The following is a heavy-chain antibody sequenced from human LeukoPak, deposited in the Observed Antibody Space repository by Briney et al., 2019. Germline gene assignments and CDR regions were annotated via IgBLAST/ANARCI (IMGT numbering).Heavy chain of an antibody. D-gene: IGHD3-10*01. V-gene: IGHV3-7*01. CDR2: IKQEGSEK. CDR3: ARGSFGSGSYYTSNWFDP. Sequence: GGSLRLSCAASGFTFSDYWMSWVRQAPGKGLEWVANIKQEGSEKYYVSCVKGRFNISRDNAKNSLYLQMNSLRAEDTAVYYCARGSFGSGSYYTSNWFDPWGQGTLVTDSS. CDR1: GFTFSDYW. J-gene: IGHJ5*02.